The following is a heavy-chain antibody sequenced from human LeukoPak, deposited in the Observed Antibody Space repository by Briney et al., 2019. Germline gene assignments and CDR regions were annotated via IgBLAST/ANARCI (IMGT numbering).Heavy chain of an antibody. CDR2: INPNSGGP. J-gene: IGHJ4*02. D-gene: IGHD2-2*01. Sequence: ASVTVSCKASGYTFTGYYMHWVRQAPGQGLEGMGWINPNSGGPNYAQKFQGRVTMTRDTSISTAYMELSRLRSDDTAVYYCATSRGYCSSTSCRDDYYFDYWGQGTLVTVSS. CDR3: ATSRGYCSSTSCRDDYYFDY. CDR1: GYTFTGYY. V-gene: IGHV1-2*02.